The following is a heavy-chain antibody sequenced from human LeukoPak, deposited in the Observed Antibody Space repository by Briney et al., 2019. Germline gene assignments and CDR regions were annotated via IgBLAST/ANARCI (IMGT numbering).Heavy chain of an antibody. V-gene: IGHV3-30*04. Sequence: GGPLRLSCAASGFIFNDYAIHWARQAPGKGLEWVAVISSDGNTKFYINSVKGRFTISRDNSKNTLSLQLSSLRVEDTAIYYCVREGYYESGGPFSGYFDYWGQGDLATVSS. J-gene: IGHJ4*02. CDR2: ISSDGNTK. D-gene: IGHD3-22*01. CDR3: VREGYYESGGPFSGYFDY. CDR1: GFIFNDYA.